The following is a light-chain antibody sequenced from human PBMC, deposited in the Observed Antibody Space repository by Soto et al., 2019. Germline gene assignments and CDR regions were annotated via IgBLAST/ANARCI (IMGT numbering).Light chain of an antibody. CDR3: HQYINAPWT. Sequence: DFVLTQSPDSLAVSLGERATINCKSSQSVLYSSNNNNYLSWYQQKPGQPPKLLIYWASTRESGVPDRFTGRGSGTDVTLTISSLQAEDVAVYYCHQYINAPWTFGQGTKVEIK. J-gene: IGKJ1*01. V-gene: IGKV4-1*01. CDR2: WAS. CDR1: QSVLYSSNNNNY.